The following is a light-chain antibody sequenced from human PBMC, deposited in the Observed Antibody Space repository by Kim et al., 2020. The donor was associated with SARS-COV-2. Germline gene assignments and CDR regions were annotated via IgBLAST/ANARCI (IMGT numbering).Light chain of an antibody. CDR1: QSIRSY. CDR2: AAV. J-gene: IGKJ1*01. V-gene: IGKV1-39*01. Sequence: EFVGDRVTITRRARQSIRSYLSWYQQSTGKAPKVLIYAAVNLQSGVPSRFSGSASDTDFTLTITGLQPEDFATYYCQQSFSVPWTFGQGTKVDIK. CDR3: QQSFSVPWT.